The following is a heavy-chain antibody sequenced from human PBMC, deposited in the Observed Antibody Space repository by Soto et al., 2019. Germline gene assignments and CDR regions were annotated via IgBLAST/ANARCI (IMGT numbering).Heavy chain of an antibody. Sequence: SETLSLTCTVSGGSISSSSYYWGWIRQPPGKGLEWIGSIYYSGSTYYNPSLKSRVTISVDTSKNQFSLKLSSVTAADTAVYYCARHVFGYSDYDFSPADFDYWGQGTLVTVSS. CDR3: ARHVFGYSDYDFSPADFDY. CDR1: GGSISSSSYY. V-gene: IGHV4-39*01. J-gene: IGHJ4*02. D-gene: IGHD5-12*01. CDR2: IYYSGST.